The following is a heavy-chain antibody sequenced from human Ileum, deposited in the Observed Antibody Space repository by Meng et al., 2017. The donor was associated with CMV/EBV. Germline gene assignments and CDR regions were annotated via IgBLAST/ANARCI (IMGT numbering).Heavy chain of an antibody. CDR1: GGSISTYC. Sequence: QGQRQGSGPGLWRPPGTLSLICTVSGGSISTYCWNWIRQSAGKRLEWIGRICGTGTIQYNPSFKSRLTLSLDTSKSQFSLRLTSVTAADTAVYFCARRVREVRERSWENWLTPWGQGILVTVSS. D-gene: IGHD3-10*01. CDR2: ICGTGTI. J-gene: IGHJ5*02. V-gene: IGHV4-4*07. CDR3: ARRVREVRERSWENWLTP.